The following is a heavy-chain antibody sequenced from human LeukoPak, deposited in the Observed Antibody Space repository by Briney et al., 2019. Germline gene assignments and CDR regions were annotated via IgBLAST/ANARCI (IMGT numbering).Heavy chain of an antibody. CDR3: ARAVQLDPPPPPFDYSYWDV. CDR1: GGSISSSSYY. V-gene: IGHV4-61*05. J-gene: IGHJ6*03. D-gene: IGHD1-1*01. Sequence: PSETLSLTCTVSGGSISSSSYYWGWIRQPPGKGLEWIGYIYYSGNTNYNPSLKSRVTISVDTSKHQFSLKLSSVTAADTAVYYGARAVQLDPPPPPFDYSYWDVWAKGPRSPSP. CDR2: IYYSGNT.